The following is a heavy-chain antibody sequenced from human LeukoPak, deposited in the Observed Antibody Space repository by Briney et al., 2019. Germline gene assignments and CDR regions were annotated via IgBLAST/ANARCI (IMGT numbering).Heavy chain of an antibody. CDR3: ARHYYDSGGYNSAFDY. CDR1: GYTLTELS. D-gene: IGHD3-22*01. CDR2: FDPEDGET. J-gene: IGHJ4*02. Sequence: RASVKVSFKVSGYTLTELSMHWVRQAPGKGLEWMGRFDPEDGETIYAQKLQGRVTMTTDTSTGTAYMELRSLRSDDTAVYYCARHYYDSGGYNSAFDYWGQGTLVTVSS. V-gene: IGHV1-24*01.